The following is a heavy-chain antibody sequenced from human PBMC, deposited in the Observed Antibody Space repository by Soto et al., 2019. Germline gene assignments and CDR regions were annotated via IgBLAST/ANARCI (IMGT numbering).Heavy chain of an antibody. CDR1: GYSFTSYW. CDR2: IYPGDSDT. Sequence: PGESLKISCKGSGYSFTSYWIGWVRQMPGKGLEWMGIIYPGDSDTRYSPSFQGQVTISADKSISTAYLQWSSLKASDTAMYYCARHGRYYDSSGYPLYYYYGMDVWGQGTTVTVSS. D-gene: IGHD3-22*01. J-gene: IGHJ6*02. CDR3: ARHGRYYDSSGYPLYYYYGMDV. V-gene: IGHV5-51*01.